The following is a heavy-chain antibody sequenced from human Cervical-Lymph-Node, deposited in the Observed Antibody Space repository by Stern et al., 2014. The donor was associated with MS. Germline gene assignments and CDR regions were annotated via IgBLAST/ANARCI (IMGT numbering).Heavy chain of an antibody. CDR3: ARGGLTASPFDP. CDR2: IYYSGST. J-gene: IGHJ5*02. CDR1: GGSISSYY. D-gene: IGHD4/OR15-4a*01. V-gene: IGHV4-59*01. Sequence: QVQLQESGPGLVKPSETLSLTCTVSGGSISSYYWSWIRQPPGQGLEWIGDIYYSGSTNYNPSLKSRVTISVDTSKNQFSLKLSSVTAADTAVYYCARGGLTASPFDPWGQGTLVTVSS.